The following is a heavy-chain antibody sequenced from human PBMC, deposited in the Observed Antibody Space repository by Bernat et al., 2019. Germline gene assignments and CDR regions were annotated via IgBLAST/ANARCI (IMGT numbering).Heavy chain of an antibody. CDR3: AKDLAGTTAYYYSYMDV. V-gene: IGHV3-23*04. D-gene: IGHD1-7*01. Sequence: EVQLVESGGGLVQPGGSLRLSCAASGFTFSSYAMSWVRQAPGKGLEWVSAISGSGGSTYYADSVKGRFTISRDNSKNTLYLQMNSLRAEDEAVYYCAKDLAGTTAYYYSYMDVWGKGTTVTVSS. CDR2: ISGSGGST. CDR1: GFTFSSYA. J-gene: IGHJ6*03.